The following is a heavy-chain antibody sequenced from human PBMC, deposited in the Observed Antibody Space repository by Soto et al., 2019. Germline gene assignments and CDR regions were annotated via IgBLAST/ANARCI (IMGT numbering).Heavy chain of an antibody. Sequence: QVQLVQSGAEVKKPGASVKVSCKASGYTFTSYGISWVRQAPGLGLEWMGWISAYNGNTNYAQKLQGRVTMTTDTSTSTADMELRSLRSDDTAVYYCARELDGYNPPGVADWGQGTLVTVSS. J-gene: IGHJ4*02. CDR1: GYTFTSYG. CDR3: ARELDGYNPPGVAD. D-gene: IGHD5-12*01. CDR2: ISAYNGNT. V-gene: IGHV1-18*04.